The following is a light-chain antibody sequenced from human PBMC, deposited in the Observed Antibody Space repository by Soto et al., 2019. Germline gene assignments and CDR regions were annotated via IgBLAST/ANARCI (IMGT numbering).Light chain of an antibody. CDR2: DAS. CDR1: QSITSW. Sequence: DIQMTQSPSTLSASVGDRVTITCRASQSITSWLAWYQQKPGKAPKVPIYDASNLESGVPARFSVSGSGTEFTLTISSLQPDDFATYYCQQYNTYRAFGQGTKVDIK. J-gene: IGKJ1*01. CDR3: QQYNTYRA. V-gene: IGKV1-5*01.